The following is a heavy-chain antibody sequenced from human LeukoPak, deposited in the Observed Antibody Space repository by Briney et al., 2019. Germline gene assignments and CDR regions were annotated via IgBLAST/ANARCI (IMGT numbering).Heavy chain of an antibody. V-gene: IGHV3-48*03. Sequence: GGSLRPSCAASGFTFRSYEMNWVRQAPGKGLEWVSQISGSGSTIHYAESVKGRFTISRDNAKNSLYLEMHSLRAEDTAVYYCARDLPWFESWGQGTLVTVSS. CDR1: GFTFRSYE. CDR2: ISGSGSTI. CDR3: ARDLPWFES. J-gene: IGHJ5*01.